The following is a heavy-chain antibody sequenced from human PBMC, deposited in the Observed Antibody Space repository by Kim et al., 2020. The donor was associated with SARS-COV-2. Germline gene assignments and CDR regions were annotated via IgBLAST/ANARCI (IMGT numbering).Heavy chain of an antibody. V-gene: IGHV4-31*03. D-gene: IGHD2-8*01. Sequence: SETLSLTCTVSGGSISSGGYYWSWIRQHPGKGLEWIGYIYYSGSTYYNPSLKSRVTISVDTSKNQFSLKLSSVTAADTAVYYCARAVGGCTNGVCYGRIVRGPDRIDYWGQGTLVTVSS. CDR2: IYYSGST. J-gene: IGHJ4*02. CDR1: GGSISSGGYY. CDR3: ARAVGGCTNGVCYGRIVRGPDRIDY.